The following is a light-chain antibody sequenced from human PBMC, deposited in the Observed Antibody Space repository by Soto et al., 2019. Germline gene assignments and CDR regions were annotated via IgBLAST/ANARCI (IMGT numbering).Light chain of an antibody. CDR1: QSISYN. V-gene: IGKV3-15*01. J-gene: IGKJ5*01. CDR2: XXX. CDR3: QQYNNWPPIT. Sequence: EIVLTQSPATLSLSPGERATLSCRASQSISYNLAWYEQKPGQAPRVLXXXXXASXXGIPARFSGSGSGTEFTLTISSLQSEDFAVYYCQQYNNWPPITFGQGTRLEIK.